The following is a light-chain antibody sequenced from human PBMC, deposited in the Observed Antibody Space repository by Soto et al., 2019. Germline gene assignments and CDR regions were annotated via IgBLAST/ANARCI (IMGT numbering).Light chain of an antibody. V-gene: IGKV1-17*01. CDR1: QGIRND. J-gene: IGKJ4*01. Sequence: DIQMTQSPSSLSASVGDRVTITCRARQGIRNDLGRYQQRPGKAPKRLIFAASSLQSGVPSRFRGSGSGTEFTLTISSLQPEDFATYYCLQHNTCPRTFGQGTKVQSK. CDR2: AAS. CDR3: LQHNTCPRT.